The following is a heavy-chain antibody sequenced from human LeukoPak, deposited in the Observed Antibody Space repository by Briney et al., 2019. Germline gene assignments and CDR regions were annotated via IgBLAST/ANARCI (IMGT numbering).Heavy chain of an antibody. J-gene: IGHJ3*02. Sequence: GGSLRLSCAASGFTVSSNYMSWVRQAPGKGLEWVSVIYSGGSTYYADSVKGRFTISRDYSKNTLYLQMNSLRAEDTAVYYCARDLGVDYGDYGGAFDIWGQGTMVTVSS. D-gene: IGHD4-17*01. CDR1: GFTVSSNY. CDR2: IYSGGST. V-gene: IGHV3-66*01. CDR3: ARDLGVDYGDYGGAFDI.